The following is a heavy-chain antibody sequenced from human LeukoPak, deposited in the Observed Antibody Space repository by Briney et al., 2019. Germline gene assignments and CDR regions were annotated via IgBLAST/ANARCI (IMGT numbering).Heavy chain of an antibody. CDR1: GGSFSGYY. J-gene: IGHJ5*02. V-gene: IGHV4-34*01. CDR3: ATLVLGYCTNGVCLYNWFDT. D-gene: IGHD2-8*01. CDR2: INHSGST. Sequence: PSESLSLTCAVYGGSFSGYYWSWSRQPPGKGLEWIGEINHSGSTNYNPSLKSRVTISVDTSKNQFSLKLSSVTAADTAVYYCATLVLGYCTNGVCLYNWFDTWGPESLLTVSS.